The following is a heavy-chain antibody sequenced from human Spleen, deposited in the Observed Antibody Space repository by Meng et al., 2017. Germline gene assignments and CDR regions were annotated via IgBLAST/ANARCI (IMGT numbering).Heavy chain of an antibody. CDR3: ASPLGY. D-gene: IGHD3-10*01. V-gene: IGHV3-13*01. CDR2: LVNAGDT. CDR1: GFTFSRND. J-gene: IGHJ4*02. Sequence: GGSLRLSCAASGFTFSRNDMHWVRQASGKGLEWVSHLVNAGDTDYAGSVKGRFNISRDNSKNTLYLQMNSLRAEDTAVYYCASPLGYWGQGTLVTVSS.